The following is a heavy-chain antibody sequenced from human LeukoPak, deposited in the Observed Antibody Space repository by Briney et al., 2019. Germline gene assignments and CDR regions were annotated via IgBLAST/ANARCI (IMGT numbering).Heavy chain of an antibody. CDR2: INWNGGST. CDR3: AKGTDYGDYVFYLSEAFDI. Sequence: GGSLRLSCAASGFTFDDYGMSWVRQAPGKELEWVSGINWNGGSTGYADSVKGRFTISRDNSKNTLYLQMNSLRAEDTAVYYCAKGTDYGDYVFYLSEAFDIWGQGTMVTVSS. D-gene: IGHD4-17*01. CDR1: GFTFDDYG. V-gene: IGHV3-20*04. J-gene: IGHJ3*02.